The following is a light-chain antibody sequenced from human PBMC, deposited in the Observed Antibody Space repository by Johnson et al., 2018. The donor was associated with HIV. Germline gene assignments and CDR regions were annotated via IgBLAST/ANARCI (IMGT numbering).Light chain of an antibody. CDR1: SSTIGNNY. Sequence: SVLTQPPSVSAAPGQKVTISCSGSSSTIGNNYISWYQLLLGTPPKLLIFKNNERPSGIPDRFSGSKSGTSATLGITGLQTGDEADYYCGTWDTSLSAGGVFGTGTKVTVL. CDR2: KNN. J-gene: IGLJ1*01. V-gene: IGLV1-51*02. CDR3: GTWDTSLSAGGV.